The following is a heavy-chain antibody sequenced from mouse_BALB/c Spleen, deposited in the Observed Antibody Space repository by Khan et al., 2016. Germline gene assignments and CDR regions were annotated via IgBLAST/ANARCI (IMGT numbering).Heavy chain of an antibody. V-gene: IGHV9-2-1*01. Sequence: QIQLVQSGPELKKPGETVKISCKASGYTFTDYSMHWVKLAPGKGLKWMGWINTETGEPTYADDFKGRFAFSLEPSASTAYLQIINLKNWDTATYFSARSRGSGYDCCAMYYWGQGTSVTISS. D-gene: IGHD1-1*01. CDR2: INTETGEP. CDR3: ARSRGSGYDCCAMYY. J-gene: IGHJ4*01. CDR1: GYTFTDYS.